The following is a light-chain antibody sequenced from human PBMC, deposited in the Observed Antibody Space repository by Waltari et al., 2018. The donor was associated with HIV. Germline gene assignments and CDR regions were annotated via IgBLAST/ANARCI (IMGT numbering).Light chain of an antibody. CDR3: KAYTSSSTLGV. Sequence: QSALTQPASVSGSPGQSITIPCTGTSSDVGGYNYVSWYQQHPGKAPKPMIYEVTNRSSGVSSHFFGSKSGNTASLTISGLQAEDEAAYYCKAYTSSSTLGVFGGGTKLTVL. CDR1: SSDVGGYNY. J-gene: IGLJ2*01. V-gene: IGLV2-14*01. CDR2: EVT.